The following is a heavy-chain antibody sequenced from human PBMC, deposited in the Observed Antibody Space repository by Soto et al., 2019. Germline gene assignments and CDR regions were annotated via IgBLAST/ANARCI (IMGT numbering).Heavy chain of an antibody. Sequence: GGYYWSWIRQAPGKGLEWVGFIRSKAYGGTTEYAASVKGRFTISRDDSKSIAYLQMNSLKTEDTAVYYCTRDREAIFGVVTLAWGQGTLVTVSS. CDR3: TRDREAIFGVVTLA. V-gene: IGHV3-49*03. CDR1: GGYY. CDR2: IRSKAYGGTT. J-gene: IGHJ5*02. D-gene: IGHD3-3*01.